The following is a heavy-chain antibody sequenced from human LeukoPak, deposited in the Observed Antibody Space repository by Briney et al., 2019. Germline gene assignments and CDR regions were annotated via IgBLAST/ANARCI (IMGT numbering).Heavy chain of an antibody. D-gene: IGHD1-26*01. CDR3: AHSGSYCDY. V-gene: IGHV3-7*01. J-gene: IGHJ4*02. CDR2: IKEDGSEK. Sequence: GGSLRLSCAASEFPFSNYWMSWVRQAPGKGLEWVANIKEDGSEKNYVDSVKGRFTISRDNAKNSVYLQMDSLRAEDTAVYHCAHSGSYCDYLGQGTLVTVSS. CDR1: EFPFSNYW.